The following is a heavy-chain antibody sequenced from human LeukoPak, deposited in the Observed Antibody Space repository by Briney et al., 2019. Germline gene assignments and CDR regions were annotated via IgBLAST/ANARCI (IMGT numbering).Heavy chain of an antibody. CDR2: IKQDGSEK. V-gene: IGHV3-7*03. D-gene: IGHD2-15*01. CDR3: AREDIVVVEYGMDV. CDR1: GFTFSSYW. Sequence: GGSLRLSCAASGFTFSSYWMSWVRQAPGKGLEWVANIKQDGSEKYYVDSVKGRFTISRDNAKNSLYLQMNSLRAEDTAVHYCAREDIVVVEYGMDVWGKGTTVTVSS. J-gene: IGHJ6*04.